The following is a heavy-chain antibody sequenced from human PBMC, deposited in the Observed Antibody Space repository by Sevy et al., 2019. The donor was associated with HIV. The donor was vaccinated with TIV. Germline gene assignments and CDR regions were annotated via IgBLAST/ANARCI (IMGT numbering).Heavy chain of an antibody. CDR1: GFTFSDYY. J-gene: IGHJ5*02. V-gene: IGHV3-11*05. Sequence: GESLKISCAASGFTFSDYYMTWIRQAPGKGLEWVSYISSGSTYINYADSVKGRFTISRDNAKNSLFLEMNSLRAEDTAVYYCARDPGGRDWFDPWGQGTLVTVSS. CDR3: ARDPGGRDWFDP. D-gene: IGHD2-15*01. CDR2: ISSGSTYI.